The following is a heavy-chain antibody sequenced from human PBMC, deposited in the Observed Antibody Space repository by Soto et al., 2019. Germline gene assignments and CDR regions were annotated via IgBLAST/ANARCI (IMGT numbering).Heavy chain of an antibody. Sequence: GGSLRLSCAASGFTFSDYYMTWIRQAPGKGLEWVSYISTTGTTIYYADSVKGRFTISRDNAKNSLYLQMSSLRGEDTAVYYCVRERYDSSGYSFDNWGQGTLVTVSS. CDR1: GFTFSDYY. CDR2: ISTTGTTI. D-gene: IGHD3-22*01. J-gene: IGHJ4*02. V-gene: IGHV3-11*01. CDR3: VRERYDSSGYSFDN.